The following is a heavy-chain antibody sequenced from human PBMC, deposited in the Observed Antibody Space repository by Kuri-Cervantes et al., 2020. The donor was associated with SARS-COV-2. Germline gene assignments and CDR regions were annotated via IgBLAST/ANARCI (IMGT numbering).Heavy chain of an antibody. D-gene: IGHD5-18*01. CDR3: ARRIQPSLYYYYGMDV. J-gene: IGHJ6*02. CDR1: GYTFTSYG. Sequence: ASVKVSCKASGYTFTSYGISWVRQAPGQGLEWMGWISAYNGNTNYAQKLQGRVTMTADTSTSTAYMELRSLRSDDTAVYYCARRIQPSLYYYYGMDVWGQGTTVTVSS. CDR2: ISAYNGNT. V-gene: IGHV1-18*01.